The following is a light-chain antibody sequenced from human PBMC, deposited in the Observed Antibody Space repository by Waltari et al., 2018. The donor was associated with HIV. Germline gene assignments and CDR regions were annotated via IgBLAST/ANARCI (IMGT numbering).Light chain of an antibody. J-gene: IGLJ2*01. CDR3: SSYTSSSTPRVV. V-gene: IGLV2-14*01. CDR2: EAS. Sequence: QSALTQPASVSGSPGQSITISCTGTSSDVGGYNYVSWHQQHPGKAPKLMIYEASTRPSGVSNRCSGAKSGNTASLTISGLQAEDEADYYCSSYTSSSTPRVVFGGGTKLTVL. CDR1: SSDVGGYNY.